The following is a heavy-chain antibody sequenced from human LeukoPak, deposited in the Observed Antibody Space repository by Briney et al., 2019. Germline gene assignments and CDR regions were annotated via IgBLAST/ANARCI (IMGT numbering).Heavy chain of an antibody. V-gene: IGHV1-8*01. CDR2: VNPNSGHT. Sequence: GASVKVSCKASGYTFTSYDVNWVRQATGQGLEWMGWVNPNSGHTGYAQKFQGRVTMTTNTSISTAYMELSSLRSEDTAVYYCARGAPGSYCSGGSCPYFAYWGQGTLVSVSS. CDR3: ARGAPGSYCSGGSCPYFAY. D-gene: IGHD2-15*01. CDR1: GYTFTSYD. J-gene: IGHJ4*02.